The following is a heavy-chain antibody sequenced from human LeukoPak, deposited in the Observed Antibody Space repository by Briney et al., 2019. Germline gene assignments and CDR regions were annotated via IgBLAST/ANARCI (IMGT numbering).Heavy chain of an antibody. CDR2: IRYDGSNT. Sequence: PGGSLRLSCTASGFAFSTYGMHWVRQAPGKGLEWVTFIRYDGSNTYYADSVKGRFTVSRDNTKNTLYMQMNSLRAEDTAVYYCAKAYATGYSGSYWTFDIWGQGTMVTVSS. CDR3: AKAYATGYSGSYWTFDI. J-gene: IGHJ3*02. CDR1: GFAFSTYG. D-gene: IGHD1-26*01. V-gene: IGHV3-30*02.